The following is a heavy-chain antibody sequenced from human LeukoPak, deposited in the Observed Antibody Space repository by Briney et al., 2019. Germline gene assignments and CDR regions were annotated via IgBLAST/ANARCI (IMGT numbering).Heavy chain of an antibody. CDR1: GFTFSGST. Sequence: GGSLKLSCAASGFTFSGSTVHWVRQASGKGLDWVGHIRTKANNYATAYAASVKGRFAISRDDSKNTAYLQMNSLKIEDTAVYYCSRHEALPGDYWGQGTLVTVSS. D-gene: IGHD2-21*02. CDR2: IRTKANNYAT. J-gene: IGHJ4*02. CDR3: SRHEALPGDY. V-gene: IGHV3-73*01.